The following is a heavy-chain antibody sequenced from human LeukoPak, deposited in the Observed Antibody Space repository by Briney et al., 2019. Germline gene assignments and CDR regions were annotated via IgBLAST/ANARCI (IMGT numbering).Heavy chain of an antibody. D-gene: IGHD3-10*01. J-gene: IGHJ5*02. CDR3: ARGFVQGVNWFDP. CDR1: GYTFTTYG. V-gene: IGHV7-4-1*02. CDR2: INTNTGNP. Sequence: ASVKVSCKASGYTFTTYGMNWVRQAPGQGLEWMGWINTNTGNPTYAQGFTGRFVFSLDTSVTTTYLQINSLKAEDSAIYYCARGFVQGVNWFDPWGPGTLVTVSS.